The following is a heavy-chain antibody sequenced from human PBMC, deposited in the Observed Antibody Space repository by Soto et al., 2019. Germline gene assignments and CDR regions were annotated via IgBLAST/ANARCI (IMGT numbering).Heavy chain of an antibody. V-gene: IGHV4-34*01. CDR3: AREAPDLYYIWGSLRHGPSYFDE. Sequence: QVQLQQWGAGLLKPSETLSLTCGVSGASFSDSSWSWVRQPPGKGLEWIGEINRRGGTNYNPSLKSRITVSLDRSKNQFSLNLNSVTGADTAVYYCAREAPDLYYIWGSLRHGPSYFDEWGQGTLVTVSS. CDR2: INRRGGT. CDR1: GASFSDSS. D-gene: IGHD3-16*01. J-gene: IGHJ4*02.